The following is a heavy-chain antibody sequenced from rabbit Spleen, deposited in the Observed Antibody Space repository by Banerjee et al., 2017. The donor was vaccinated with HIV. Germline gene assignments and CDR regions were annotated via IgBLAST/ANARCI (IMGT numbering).Heavy chain of an antibody. CDR3: ARASEYPYYFNL. J-gene: IGHJ4*01. CDR1: GFSFSSNDY. D-gene: IGHD3-1*01. V-gene: IGHV1S40*01. Sequence: QSLEESGGDLVKPGASLTLTCTASGFSFSSNDYMCWVRQAPGKGLEWISCIAGSSSDFTYSATWAKGRFTISKTSSTTVTLQMTSLTVADTATYFCARASEYPYYFNLWGPGTLVTVS. CDR2: IAGSSSDFT.